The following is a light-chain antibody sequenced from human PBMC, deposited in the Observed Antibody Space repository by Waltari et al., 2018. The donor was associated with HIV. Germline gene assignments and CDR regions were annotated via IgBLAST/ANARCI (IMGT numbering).Light chain of an antibody. J-gene: IGLJ3*02. CDR2: EVT. CDR1: SSDVGDYY. Sequence: QSALTQPASVSGSPGQSITISCPGTSSDVGDYYVSWYQHHTGKAPKLIIYEVTNRPSGVSYRFSGSKSGNTATLTISGLLAEDEADYFCSSYISSATPEFGGGTRLTVL. V-gene: IGLV2-14*01. CDR3: SSYISSATPE.